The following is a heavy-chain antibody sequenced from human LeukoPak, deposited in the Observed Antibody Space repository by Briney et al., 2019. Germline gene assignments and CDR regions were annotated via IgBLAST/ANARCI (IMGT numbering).Heavy chain of an antibody. D-gene: IGHD2-15*01. CDR2: ISYDGSDR. CDR3: ATDPLLDY. V-gene: IGHV3-30*04. CDR1: GFTFSSQR. J-gene: IGHJ4*02. Sequence: PGGSLRLSCAASGFTFSSQRMHWVRQAPGRELEWVAFISYDGSDRYYADSVRGRFIISRENSRNTLYLQMNSLRAEDTAVYYCATDPLLDYWGQGTLVTVSS.